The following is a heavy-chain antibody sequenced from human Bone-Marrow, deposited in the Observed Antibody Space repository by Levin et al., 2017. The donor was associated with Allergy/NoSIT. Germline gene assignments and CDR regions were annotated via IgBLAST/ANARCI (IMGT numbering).Heavy chain of an antibody. V-gene: IGHV5-51*01. CDR3: ARHVGLAVWVRDI. D-gene: IGHD3-16*01. CDR1: GYSFTSYW. J-gene: IGHJ3*02. Sequence: GASVKVSCKGSGYSFTSYWIGWVRQMPGKGLEWMGIIYPGDSDTRYSPSFQGQVTIPADNSISTAYLQWSSLKASDTAMYYCARHVGLAVWVRDIWGQGTMVTVSS. CDR2: IYPGDSDT.